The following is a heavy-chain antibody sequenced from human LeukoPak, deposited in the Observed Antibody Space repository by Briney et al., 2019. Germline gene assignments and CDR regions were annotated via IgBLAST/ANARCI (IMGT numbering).Heavy chain of an antibody. V-gene: IGHV1-2*06. Sequence: ASVKVSCKASGYTFTGYYMHWVRQAPGQGLEWMGRINPNSGGTNYAQKFQGRVTMTRDTSISTAYMELSRLRSDDTAVYYCAREGYYYGSGSYYIKLFDYWGQGTLVTVSS. D-gene: IGHD3-10*01. CDR2: INPNSGGT. J-gene: IGHJ4*02. CDR1: GYTFTGYY. CDR3: AREGYYYGSGSYYIKLFDY.